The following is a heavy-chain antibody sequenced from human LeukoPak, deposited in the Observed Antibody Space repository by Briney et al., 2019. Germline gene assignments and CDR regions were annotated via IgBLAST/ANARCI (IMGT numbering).Heavy chain of an antibody. CDR1: GGSISSSYYY. V-gene: IGHV4-39*01. CDR2: IYYSGST. Sequence: PSETLSLTCTVSGGSISSSYYYWGWIRQPPGKGLEWIGSIYYSGSTYYNPSLKSRVTISVDTSKNQFSLKLRSVTAADTAVYYCVKIFYTSSSSFRERTQFDYWGQGTLVTVSS. J-gene: IGHJ4*02. CDR3: VKIFYTSSSSFRERTQFDY. D-gene: IGHD6-6*01.